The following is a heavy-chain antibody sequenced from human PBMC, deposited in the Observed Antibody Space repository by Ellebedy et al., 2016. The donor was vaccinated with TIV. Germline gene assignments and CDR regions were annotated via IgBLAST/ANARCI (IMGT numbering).Heavy chain of an antibody. CDR1: GYTSSGYG. Sequence: AASVKVSCKPSGYTSSGYGITWVRQAPGQGLEWMGWISGYNGNTHYGQNLQDRITMTTDTSTGTAYLELRSLRSDNTAVYYCARGGSAAASGTVDYWGQGTLVTVSS. J-gene: IGHJ4*02. CDR3: ARGGSAAASGTVDY. CDR2: ISGYNGNT. V-gene: IGHV1-18*01. D-gene: IGHD3-10*01.